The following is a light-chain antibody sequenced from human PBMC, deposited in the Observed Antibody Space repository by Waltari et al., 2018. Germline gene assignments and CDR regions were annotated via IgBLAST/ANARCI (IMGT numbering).Light chain of an antibody. Sequence: EIVLTQSPGTLSLSPGEGATLSCGASESVPDNYLAWYQQKPGQAPRLLIYTASSRATGIPDSFSGSGSGTDFTLTITRLEPEDFAVYYCQQFGRSPITFGQGTRLDIK. CDR2: TAS. J-gene: IGKJ5*01. CDR3: QQFGRSPIT. CDR1: ESVPDNY. V-gene: IGKV3-20*01.